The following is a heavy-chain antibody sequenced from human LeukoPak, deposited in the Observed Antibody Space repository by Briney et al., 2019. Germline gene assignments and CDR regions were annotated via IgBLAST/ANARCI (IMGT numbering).Heavy chain of an antibody. D-gene: IGHD6-6*01. J-gene: IGHJ6*03. CDR1: GYSFTSYW. V-gene: IGHV5-51*01. CDR3: ARLGQYSSSSRGVIFYYYYYMDV. Sequence: GESLKISCKGSGYSFTSYWIGWVRQMPGKGLEWMGIIYPGDFDTRYSPSFQGQVTISADKSISTAYLQWSSLKASDTAMYYCARLGQYSSSSRGVIFYYYYYMDVWGKGTTVTVSS. CDR2: IYPGDFDT.